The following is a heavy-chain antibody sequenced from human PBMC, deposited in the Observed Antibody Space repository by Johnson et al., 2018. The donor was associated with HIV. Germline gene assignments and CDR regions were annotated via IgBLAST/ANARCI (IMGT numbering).Heavy chain of an antibody. J-gene: IGHJ3*01. Sequence: VESGGGVVQPGRSLRLSCAASGFTFSSYAMHWVRQAPGKGLEWVAVISYDGSNKYYADSVKGRFTISRDNAKNSLYLQMNSLRPEDTALYFCARVSTGFTVFGVVILHTGSFDLWGRGTMVTVSS. CDR2: ISYDGSNK. D-gene: IGHD3-3*01. CDR1: GFTFSSYA. CDR3: ARVSTGFTVFGVVILHTGSFDL. V-gene: IGHV3-30*04.